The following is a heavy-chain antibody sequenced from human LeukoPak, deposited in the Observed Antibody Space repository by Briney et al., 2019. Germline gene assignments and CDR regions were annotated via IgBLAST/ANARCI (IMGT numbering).Heavy chain of an antibody. D-gene: IGHD2-2*01. CDR1: GWSFSGYY. CDR3: ARVYCSSTSCYNWFDP. V-gene: IGHV4-34*01. Sequence: PSETLSLTCAVYGWSFSGYYWSWVRQPPGKGLEWIGEINHSGSTNYNPSLKSRVTISVDTSKNQFSLKLSSVTAADTAVYYCARVYCSSTSCYNWFDPWGQGTLVTVSS. J-gene: IGHJ5*02. CDR2: INHSGST.